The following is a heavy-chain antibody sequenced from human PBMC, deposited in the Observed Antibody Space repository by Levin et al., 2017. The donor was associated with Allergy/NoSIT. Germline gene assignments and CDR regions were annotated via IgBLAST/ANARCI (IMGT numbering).Heavy chain of an antibody. V-gene: IGHV4-31*03. CDR2: IYYSGST. CDR3: ARDSDTAMVKGGGMDV. J-gene: IGHJ6*02. Sequence: SETLSLTCTVSGGSISSGGYYWSWIRQHPGKGLEWIGYIYYSGSTYYNPSLKSRVTISVDTSKNQFSLKLSSVTAADTAVYYCARDSDTAMVKGGGMDVWGQGTTVTVSS. D-gene: IGHD5-18*01. CDR1: GGSISSGGYY.